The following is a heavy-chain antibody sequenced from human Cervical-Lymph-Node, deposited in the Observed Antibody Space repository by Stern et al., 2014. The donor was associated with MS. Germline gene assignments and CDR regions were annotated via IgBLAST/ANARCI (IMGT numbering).Heavy chain of an antibody. Sequence: VQLVESGPGLVKPSETLSLTCTVSGGSVSSGSYYWSWIRQPPGKGLEWIGYIYYSGSTNYNPSLKSRVTISVDTSKNQFSLKLSSVTAADTAVYYCARVYSSGWAFDYWGQGTLVTVSS. CDR1: GGSVSSGSYY. D-gene: IGHD6-19*01. V-gene: IGHV4-61*01. J-gene: IGHJ4*02. CDR2: IYYSGST. CDR3: ARVYSSGWAFDY.